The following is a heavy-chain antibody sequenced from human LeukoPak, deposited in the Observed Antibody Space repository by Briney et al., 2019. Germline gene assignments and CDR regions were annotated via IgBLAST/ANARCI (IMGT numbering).Heavy chain of an antibody. J-gene: IGHJ4*02. D-gene: IGHD3-10*01. V-gene: IGHV3-21*01. Sequence: GSLRLSCAASGFTFSSYSMNWVRQAPGKGLEWVSSISSSSSYTYYADSVKGRFTISRDNAKNSLYLQMNSLRAEDTAVYYCARDRARNYYGSGSYVYWGQGTLVTVSS. CDR1: GFTFSSYS. CDR3: ARDRARNYYGSGSYVY. CDR2: ISSSSSYT.